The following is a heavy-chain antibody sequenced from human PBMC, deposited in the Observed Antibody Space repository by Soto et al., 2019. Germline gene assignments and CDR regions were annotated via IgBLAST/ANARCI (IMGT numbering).Heavy chain of an antibody. CDR1: GFTFGSYC. Sequence: GGSLRLSCTASGFTFGSYCLTWIRQAPGKGLEWVGFIKSKPYGETTEYAAYVKGRYTISRDDSKNTNYLQMHNLKTEDTAVYYCDRDLRITVIVVPHYGLDIWGQGTMVTVSS. CDR2: IKSKPYGETT. J-gene: IGHJ3*02. CDR3: DRDLRITVIVVPHYGLDI. D-gene: IGHD3-22*01. V-gene: IGHV3-49*03.